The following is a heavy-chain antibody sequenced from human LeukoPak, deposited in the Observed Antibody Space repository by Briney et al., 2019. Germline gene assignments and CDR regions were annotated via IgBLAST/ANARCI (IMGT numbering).Heavy chain of an antibody. CDR3: ARHGLGGCSGGRCFTSFHYYGMDV. CDR2: IFPGDSDT. J-gene: IGHJ6*02. V-gene: IGHV5-51*01. D-gene: IGHD2-15*01. CDR1: GYSFSDYW. Sequence: GESLKISCKGYGYSFSDYWIGWVRQMPGKGPEWMGIIFPGDSDTKYSPSFQGQVTISVDKSLSTAYLQWTSLRASDTAIYCCARHGLGGCSGGRCFTSFHYYGMDVWGQGTTVTVSS.